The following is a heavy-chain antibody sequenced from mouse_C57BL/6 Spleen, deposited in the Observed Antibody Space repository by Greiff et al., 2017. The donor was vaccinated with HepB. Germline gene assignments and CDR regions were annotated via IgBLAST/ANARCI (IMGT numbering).Heavy chain of an antibody. CDR3: ARYYDYDGYYAMDY. CDR2: IYPRSGNT. D-gene: IGHD2-4*01. Sequence: VQLQQSGAELARPGASVKLSCKASGYTFTSYGISWVKQRTGQGLEWIGEIYPRSGNTYYNEKFKGKATLTADKSSSTAYMELRSLTSEDFAVYFCARYYDYDGYYAMDYWGQGTSVTVSS. V-gene: IGHV1-81*01. J-gene: IGHJ4*01. CDR1: GYTFTSYG.